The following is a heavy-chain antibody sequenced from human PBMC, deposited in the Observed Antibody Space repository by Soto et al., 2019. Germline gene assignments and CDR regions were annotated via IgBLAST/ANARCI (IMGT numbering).Heavy chain of an antibody. D-gene: IGHD3-22*01. CDR3: ARLYYYDSSGYLSWFDP. CDR1: GGSVRSGSYY. Sequence: QVQLQESGPGLVKPSETLSLTCTVSGGSVRSGSYYWSWIRQPPGKGLEWIGYIYYSGSTNYNPSLKSRVTISVDTSKNQFSLKLSSVTAADTAMYYCARLYYYDSSGYLSWFDPWGQGTLVTVSS. CDR2: IYYSGST. J-gene: IGHJ5*02. V-gene: IGHV4-61*01.